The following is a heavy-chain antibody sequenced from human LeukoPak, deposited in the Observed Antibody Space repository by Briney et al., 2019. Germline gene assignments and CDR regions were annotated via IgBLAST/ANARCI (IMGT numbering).Heavy chain of an antibody. CDR3: VALRLGYDFWSDSKWDNWFDP. CDR2: IYHSGST. J-gene: IGHJ5*02. V-gene: IGHV4-30-2*01. CDR1: GGSISSGGYS. Sequence: SQTLSLTCAVSGGSISSGGYSWSWIRQPPGKGLEWIGYIYHSGSTYYNPSLKSRVTISVDRSKHQFSLKLSSVTAADTAVYYCVALRLGYDFWSDSKWDNWFDPWGQGTLVTVSS. D-gene: IGHD3-3*01.